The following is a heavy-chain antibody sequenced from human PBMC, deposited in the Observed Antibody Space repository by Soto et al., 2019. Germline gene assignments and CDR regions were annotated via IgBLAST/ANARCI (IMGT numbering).Heavy chain of an antibody. D-gene: IGHD1-1*01. CDR1: GESLSGYY. V-gene: IGHV4-34*01. CDR3: ARTRNLDV. Sequence: QVQLQQWGAGLLKPSETLSLTCAVYGESLSGYYGNWIRQSPGKGLEWIGEINYSGNTNYNPSLKSRVTISMDTSKNQFSLNMNSVTAADTAVYYCARTRNLDVWGQGTTVIVSS. CDR2: INYSGNT. J-gene: IGHJ6*02.